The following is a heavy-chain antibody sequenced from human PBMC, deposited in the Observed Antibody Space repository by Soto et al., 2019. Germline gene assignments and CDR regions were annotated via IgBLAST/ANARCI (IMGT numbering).Heavy chain of an antibody. D-gene: IGHD3-22*01. J-gene: IGHJ5*02. CDR2: ISSSSSYT. CDR1: GFTFSDYY. Sequence: PGGSLRLSCAASGFTFSDYYMSWIRQAPGKGLEWVSYISSSSSYTNYADSVKGRFTISRDNAKNSLYLQMNSLRAEDTAVYYCARDSRDYYDSSGYYYLWGQGTLVTVS. V-gene: IGHV3-11*06. CDR3: ARDSRDYYDSSGYYYL.